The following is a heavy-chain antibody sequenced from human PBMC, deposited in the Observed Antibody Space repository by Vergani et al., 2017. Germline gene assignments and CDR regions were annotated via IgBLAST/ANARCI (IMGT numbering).Heavy chain of an antibody. V-gene: IGHV3-73*01. J-gene: IGHJ4*01. CDR3: VKEKIDLGSYFFDS. D-gene: IGHD2/OR15-2a*01. Sequence: EVQLLESGGGLVQPGGSLKLSCAASGFTFSGSAMHWVRQASGKGLEWVGRIRSKANSYATAYAESVKGRFTISRDDSKNTAYLQMNSLKTEDTAVYYCVKEKIDLGSYFFDSWGHGILVTVSS. CDR1: GFTFSGSA. CDR2: IRSKANSYAT.